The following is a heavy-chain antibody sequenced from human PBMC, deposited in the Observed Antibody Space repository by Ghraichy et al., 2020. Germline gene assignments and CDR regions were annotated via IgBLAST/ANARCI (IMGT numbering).Heavy chain of an antibody. J-gene: IGHJ6*03. Sequence: SETLSLTCAVYGGSFSGYYWSWIRQPPGKGLEWIGEINHSGSTNYNPSLKSRVTISVDTSKNQFSLKLSSVTAADTAVYYCARGRAAAGFGYYYYYYYMDVWGKGTTVTVSS. CDR1: GGSFSGYY. CDR3: ARGRAAAGFGYYYYYYYMDV. D-gene: IGHD6-13*01. CDR2: INHSGST. V-gene: IGHV4-34*01.